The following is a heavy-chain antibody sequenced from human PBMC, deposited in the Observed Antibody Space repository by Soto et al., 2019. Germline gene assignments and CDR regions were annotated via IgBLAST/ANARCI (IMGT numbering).Heavy chain of an antibody. V-gene: IGHV4-34*01. CDR2: INHSGST. CDR3: SRAVNKYFDY. CDR1: GGSFIGYY. J-gene: IGHJ4*02. Sequence: PSETLSLTCAVYGGSFIGYYWSWIRQPPGKGLEWIGEINHSGSTNYNPSLKSRVTISVDTSKNQFSLKLSSVTAADTAVYYCSRAVNKYFDYWGQGTLVTVSS.